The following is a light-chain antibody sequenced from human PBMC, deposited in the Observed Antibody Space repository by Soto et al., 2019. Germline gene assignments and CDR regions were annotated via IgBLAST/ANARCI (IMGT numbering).Light chain of an antibody. CDR3: HQCATTRS. J-gene: IGKJ1*01. V-gene: IGKV3-11*01. Sequence: EIVMTQSPATLSLSPGERATLSCRASQSISSYLAWYQQKPGQAPRLLIYDASSRATGIPDRFSGSGSGTDFTLTISSLEPEDFAVYYCHQCATTRSFGQGTKLEIK. CDR2: DAS. CDR1: QSISSY.